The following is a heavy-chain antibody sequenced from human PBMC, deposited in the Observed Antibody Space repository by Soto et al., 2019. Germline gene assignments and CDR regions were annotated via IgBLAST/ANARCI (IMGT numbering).Heavy chain of an antibody. V-gene: IGHV1-2*02. Sequence: ASVKVSCKASGYTFTGYYMHWVRQAPGQGLEWMGWINPNSGGTNYAQKFQGGVTMTRDTSISTAYMELSRLRSDDTAVYYCARGKGATFYYYYGMDVWGQGTTVTVSS. D-gene: IGHD1-26*01. CDR1: GYTFTGYY. CDR2: INPNSGGT. CDR3: ARGKGATFYYYYGMDV. J-gene: IGHJ6*02.